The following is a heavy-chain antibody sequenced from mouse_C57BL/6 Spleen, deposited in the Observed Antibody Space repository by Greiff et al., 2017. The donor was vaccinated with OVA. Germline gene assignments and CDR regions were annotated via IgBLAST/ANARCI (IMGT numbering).Heavy chain of an antibody. CDR1: GFTFSSYA. D-gene: IGHD1-1*01. V-gene: IGHV5-4*01. CDR2: ISDGGSYT. J-gene: IGHJ2*01. CDR3: ARDRGGPITTVLDY. Sequence: EVKLVESGGGLVKPGGSLKLSCAASGFTFSSYAMSWVRQTPEKRLEWVATISDGGSYTYYPDTVKGRFTISRDNAKNNLYLQMSNLKSEDTAMYYCARDRGGPITTVLDYWGQGTTLTVSS.